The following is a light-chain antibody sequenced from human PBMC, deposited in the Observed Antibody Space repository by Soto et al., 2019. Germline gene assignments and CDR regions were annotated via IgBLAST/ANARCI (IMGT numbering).Light chain of an antibody. CDR2: AAF. Sequence: DIQMTQSPSSLSASVGDRVTITCRASQSISSYLNWYQQKPGKAPNLLIYAAFSLQSGVPSRFSGSGSGTDFPLTISSLQPEDFATYYCQQSYSTPWTFGQGTKVEIK. CDR3: QQSYSTPWT. J-gene: IGKJ1*01. V-gene: IGKV1-39*01. CDR1: QSISSY.